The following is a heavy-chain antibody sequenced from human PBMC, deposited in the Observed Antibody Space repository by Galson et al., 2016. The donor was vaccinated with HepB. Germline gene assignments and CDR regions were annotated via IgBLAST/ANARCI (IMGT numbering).Heavy chain of an antibody. J-gene: IGHJ4*02. D-gene: IGHD5-12*01. CDR1: GFIFSSYA. CDR2: ISGSDGST. Sequence: SLRLSCAASGFIFSSYAMSWVRQAPGKGLEWVSGISGSDGSTYYADSVKGRFTTSRDNTKNTLYLQVNSLRAEDTAVYYCAKDWGVATTTHFDYWGQGILVIVSS. CDR3: AKDWGVATTTHFDY. V-gene: IGHV3-23*01.